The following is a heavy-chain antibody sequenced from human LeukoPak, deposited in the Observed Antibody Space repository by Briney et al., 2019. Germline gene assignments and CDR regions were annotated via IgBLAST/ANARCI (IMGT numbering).Heavy chain of an antibody. CDR3: AKVQYSSGWLHDY. CDR1: AFTFSSYA. D-gene: IGHD6-19*01. CDR2: ISGSGGGT. J-gene: IGHJ4*02. Sequence: AGSLRLSCAASAFTFSSYAMSWVRQAPGKGLEWVSAISGSGGGTYYADSVKGRFTISRDNSKKMLYLQMNSLRAEDTAVYYCAKVQYSSGWLHDYWGQGTLVSVSS. V-gene: IGHV3-23*01.